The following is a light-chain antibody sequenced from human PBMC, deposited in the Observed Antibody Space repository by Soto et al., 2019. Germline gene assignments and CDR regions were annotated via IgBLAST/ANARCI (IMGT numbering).Light chain of an antibody. J-gene: IGLJ1*01. V-gene: IGLV2-14*01. Sequence: QSVLTQPASVSGSPGQSVTISCTGPRSDIGDSNFISWYQQSPGKAPRLLIYEVNNRPSGVSRRFSGSKAGNTTSLTISGLLEDDEADYFCASFRSGTILVFGSGTRSPS. CDR2: EVN. CDR3: ASFRSGTILV. CDR1: RSDIGDSNF.